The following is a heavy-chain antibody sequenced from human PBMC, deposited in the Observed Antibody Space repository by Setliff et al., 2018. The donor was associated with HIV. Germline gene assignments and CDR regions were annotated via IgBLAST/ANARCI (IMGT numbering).Heavy chain of an antibody. J-gene: IGHJ6*03. CDR3: ARDGPLEGSYRYYYYYMDV. V-gene: IGHV4-59*11. Sequence: ETLSLTCTVSGGSISSHYWSWLRQPPGKGLEWIGYIYYSGSTNYNPSLKSRVTISVDTSKNQFSLKLSSVTAADTAVYYCARDGPLEGSYRYYYYYMDVWGKGTTVTVS. CDR2: IYYSGST. CDR1: GGSISSHY. D-gene: IGHD3-10*01.